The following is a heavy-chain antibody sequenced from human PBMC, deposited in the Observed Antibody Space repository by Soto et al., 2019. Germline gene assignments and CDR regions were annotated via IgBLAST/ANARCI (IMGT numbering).Heavy chain of an antibody. Sequence: PSQTLSLTCAISGDSVSSNSAAWNWFRQSPSRGLEWLGRTYYRSKWSSDYEVSVKSRIRINPDTSKNQFSLQLNSVTPEDAAVYLCSRGRSSGNYYPWGQGTLVTVSS. CDR3: SRGRSSGNYYP. D-gene: IGHD3-10*01. CDR2: TYYRSKWSS. J-gene: IGHJ5*02. CDR1: GDSVSSNSAA. V-gene: IGHV6-1*01.